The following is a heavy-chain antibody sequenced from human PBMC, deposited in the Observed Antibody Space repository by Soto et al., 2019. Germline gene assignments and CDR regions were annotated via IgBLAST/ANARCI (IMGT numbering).Heavy chain of an antibody. D-gene: IGHD5-12*01. J-gene: IGHJ4*02. CDR1: GYTLTELS. V-gene: IGHV1-24*01. CDR3: VIWATITEYFDY. Sequence: ASVKVSCKVSGYTLTELSMHWVRQAPGKGLEWMGGFDPEDGETIYAQKFQGRVTMTEDTSTDTAYMELSSLRSEDTAVYYCVIWATITEYFDYWGQGTLVNVS. CDR2: FDPEDGET.